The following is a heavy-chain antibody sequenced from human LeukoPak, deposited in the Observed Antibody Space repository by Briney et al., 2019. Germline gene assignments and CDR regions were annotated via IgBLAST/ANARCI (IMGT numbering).Heavy chain of an antibody. J-gene: IGHJ4*02. D-gene: IGHD3-10*01. Sequence: GGSLRLSCTASGFTFGDYAMSWFRQAPGKGLEWVGFIRSKAYHGTTEYAASVKGRFTISRDDSKSIAYLQMNSLKTEDTAVYYCARAGTEVLWSASGYFDYWGQGTLVTVSS. CDR1: GFTFGDYA. CDR3: ARAGTEVLWSASGYFDY. CDR2: IRSKAYHGTT. V-gene: IGHV3-49*03.